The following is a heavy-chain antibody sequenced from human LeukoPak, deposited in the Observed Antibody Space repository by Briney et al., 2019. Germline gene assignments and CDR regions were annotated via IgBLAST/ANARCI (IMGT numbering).Heavy chain of an antibody. CDR3: ARGVDYSNYGGDFDY. V-gene: IGHV1-8*03. J-gene: IGHJ4*02. Sequence: ASVKVSCKASGYTFTSYDINWVRQATGQGLEWMGWMSPKGGNTGYAQKFQGRVTITRNTSINTAYMELSRLGSEDTAVYYCARGVDYSNYGGDFDYWGQGTFVTVSS. D-gene: IGHD4-11*01. CDR2: MSPKGGNT. CDR1: GYTFTSYD.